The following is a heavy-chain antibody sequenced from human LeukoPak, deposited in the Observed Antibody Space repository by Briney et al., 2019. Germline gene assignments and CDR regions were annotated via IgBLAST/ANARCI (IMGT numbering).Heavy chain of an antibody. V-gene: IGHV1-8*01. Sequence: GASVKVSCKASGYTFTSYDINWVRQATGQGLEWMGWMNPNSGNTGYAQKFQGRVTMTRNTSISTAYMELSSLRSEDTAVYYCARGVEGRLQFYVDYWGQGTLVTVSS. CDR3: ARGVEGRLQFYVDY. D-gene: IGHD5-12*01. J-gene: IGHJ4*02. CDR1: GYTFTSYD. CDR2: MNPNSGNT.